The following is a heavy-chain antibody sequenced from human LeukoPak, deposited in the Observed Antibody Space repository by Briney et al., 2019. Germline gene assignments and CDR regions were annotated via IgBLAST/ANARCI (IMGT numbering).Heavy chain of an antibody. CDR1: GGTFSSYA. CDR3: ARGGLAGTDRPEFDP. CDR2: IIPIFGTA. Sequence: SVKVSCKASGGTFSSYAISWVRQAPGQGLEWMGGIIPIFGTANYAQKFQGRVTITADESTSTAYMELSSLRSEDTAVYYCARGGLAGTDRPEFDPWGQGTLVTVSS. V-gene: IGHV1-69*13. D-gene: IGHD6-13*01. J-gene: IGHJ5*02.